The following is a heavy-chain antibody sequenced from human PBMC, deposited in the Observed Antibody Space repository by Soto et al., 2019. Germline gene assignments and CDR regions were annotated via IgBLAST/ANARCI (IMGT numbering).Heavy chain of an antibody. CDR3: ARRHGSCFDY. CDR1: GGSISSYY. CDR2: IYYSGST. Sequence: SETLSLTCTVSGGSISSYYWSWIRQPPGKGLEWIGYIYYSGSTSYNPSLKSRVTISVDTSKNQFSLKLSSVTAADTAVYYCARRHGSCFDYWGQGTLVTVSS. J-gene: IGHJ4*02. V-gene: IGHV4-59*01.